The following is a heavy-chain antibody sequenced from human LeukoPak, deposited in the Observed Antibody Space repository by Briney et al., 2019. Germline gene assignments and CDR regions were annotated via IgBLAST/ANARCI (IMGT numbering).Heavy chain of an antibody. J-gene: IGHJ4*02. CDR2: IYYSGSS. D-gene: IGHD2-15*01. Sequence: SETLSLTCTVSCGSISSSSYYLGWIRQPPGKGLEWIGSIYYSGSSYYNSSLKSRVTISVDTSKNQFSLKLSSGTAADAAVYYCASAAQTLGYCSGGSCYSSRLFDCWGQGTMVTVSS. CDR1: CGSISSSSYY. CDR3: ASAAQTLGYCSGGSCYSSRLFDC. V-gene: IGHV4-39*01.